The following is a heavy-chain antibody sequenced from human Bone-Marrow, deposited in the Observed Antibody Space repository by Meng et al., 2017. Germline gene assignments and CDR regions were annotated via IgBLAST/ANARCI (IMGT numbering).Heavy chain of an antibody. CDR3: ARAHVLLWFGELLYGGGGYYFDY. D-gene: IGHD3-10*01. CDR2: INPNSGGT. CDR1: GYTFTGYY. Sequence: ASVKVSCKASGYTFTGYYMHWVRQAPGQGLEWMGWINPNSGGTNYAQKFQGRVTMTRDTSISTAYMELSRLRSDDTAVYYCARAHVLLWFGELLYGGGGYYFDYWGQGTLVTVSS. V-gene: IGHV1-2*02. J-gene: IGHJ4*02.